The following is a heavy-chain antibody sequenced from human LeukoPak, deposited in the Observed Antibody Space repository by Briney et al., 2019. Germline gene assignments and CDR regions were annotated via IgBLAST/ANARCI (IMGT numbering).Heavy chain of an antibody. CDR1: GGTFSSYA. D-gene: IGHD3-22*01. CDR2: IIPILGIA. CDR3: ARGGPYCDSSGYPYYFDY. V-gene: IGHV1-69*04. J-gene: IGHJ4*02. Sequence: SVKVSCKASGGTFSSYAISWVRQAPGQGLEWMGRIIPILGIANYAQKFQGRVTITADKSTSTAYMELSSLRSEDTAVYYCARGGPYCDSSGYPYYFDYWGQGTLVTVSS.